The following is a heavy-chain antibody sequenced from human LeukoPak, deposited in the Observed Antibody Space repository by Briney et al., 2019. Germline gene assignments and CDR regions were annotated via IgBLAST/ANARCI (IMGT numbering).Heavy chain of an antibody. J-gene: IGHJ6*02. CDR1: GFTFSSHS. D-gene: IGHD3-9*01. CDR3: ARAGAYYDILTGSVHYYGMDV. CDR2: ISSSSSYI. V-gene: IGHV3-21*01. Sequence: GGSLRLSCAASGFTFSSHSMNWVRQAPGKGLEWVSSISSSSSYIYYAVSVTGRFTISRDNATTSLYLQMNSLRAEDTAVYYCARAGAYYDILTGSVHYYGMDVSGQGTTVTVSS.